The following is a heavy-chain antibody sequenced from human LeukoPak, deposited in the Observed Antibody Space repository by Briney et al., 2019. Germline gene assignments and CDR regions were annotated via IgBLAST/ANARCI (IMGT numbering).Heavy chain of an antibody. CDR3: AKTTTGYSSGRFPGWPVDY. D-gene: IGHD6-19*01. CDR2: IFGSGGST. CDR1: GFTFSSYA. V-gene: IGHV3-23*01. J-gene: IGHJ4*01. Sequence: GGSLRLSCASSGFTFSSYAMYWVRQAPGKGLEWVSGIFGSGGSTHYADSVKGRFTISRDNSKNTVYLQMNSLRAEDTAVYYCAKTTTGYSSGRFPGWPVDYWGQGTLVTVSS.